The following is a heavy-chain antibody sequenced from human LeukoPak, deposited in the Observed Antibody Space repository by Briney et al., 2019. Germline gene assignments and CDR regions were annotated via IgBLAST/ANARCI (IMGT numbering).Heavy chain of an antibody. Sequence: PGGSLRLSCTTSGFSFSNYGMHWVRQAPGKGLEWVAFIRYDGTIKSYADSVKGRFTISRDNSKNTLYLQMNSLRAEDTAVYYCARGDYIFGVVITDWGQGTLVTVSS. CDR3: ARGDYIFGVVITD. V-gene: IGHV3-30*02. D-gene: IGHD3-3*02. J-gene: IGHJ4*02. CDR1: GFSFSNYG. CDR2: IRYDGTIK.